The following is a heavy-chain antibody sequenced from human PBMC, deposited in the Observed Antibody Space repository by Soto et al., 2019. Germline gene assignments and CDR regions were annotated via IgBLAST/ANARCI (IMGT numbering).Heavy chain of an antibody. J-gene: IGHJ6*02. CDR2: ISYDGSNK. CDR1: GFTFSSYG. D-gene: IGHD2-15*01. CDR3: AKDIVAGPHPRHNYYYYGMDV. Sequence: GGSLRLSCAASGFTFSSYGMHWVRQAPGKGLEWVAVISYDGSNKYYADSVKGRFTISRDNSKNTLYLQMNSLRAEDTAVYYCAKDIVAGPHPRHNYYYYGMDVWGQGTTVTVSS. V-gene: IGHV3-30*18.